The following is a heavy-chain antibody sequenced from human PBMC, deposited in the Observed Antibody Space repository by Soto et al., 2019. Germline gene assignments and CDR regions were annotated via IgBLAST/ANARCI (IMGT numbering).Heavy chain of an antibody. CDR1: GYTFTHYY. J-gene: IGHJ4*02. V-gene: IGHV1-46*01. CDR2: INTASGST. Sequence: QVQLVQSGAEVKKPGASVKLSCRTSGYTFTHYYIHWVRQAPGQGLEWLAIINTASGSTNYAQDFQGRVTLTMDTATTTVYMEMSGLRAEDTAICYGARELAAGDQWGQGTLVTVSA. D-gene: IGHD6-13*01. CDR3: ARELAAGDQ.